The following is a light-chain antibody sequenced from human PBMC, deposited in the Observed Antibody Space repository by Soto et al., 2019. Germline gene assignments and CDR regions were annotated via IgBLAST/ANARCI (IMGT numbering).Light chain of an antibody. CDR2: DVS. CDR3: SSYTSSSTYV. CDR1: SSDVGAYNY. J-gene: IGLJ1*01. V-gene: IGLV2-14*01. Sequence: QSALTQPASVSGSPGQSITISCTGTSSDVGAYNYVSWYQQHPGKAPKLMIYDVSYRPSGVSNRFSGSKSGNTASLTISGLQAEDEADYYCSSYTSSSTYVFGSGTKLTVL.